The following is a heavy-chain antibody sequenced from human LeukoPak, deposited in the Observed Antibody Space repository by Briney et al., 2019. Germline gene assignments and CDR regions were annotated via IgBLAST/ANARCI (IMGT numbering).Heavy chain of an antibody. CDR3: ARDQQWLVSVNAFDI. J-gene: IGHJ3*02. V-gene: IGHV3-64*01. D-gene: IGHD6-19*01. CDR2: ISSNGGST. Sequence: GGSLRLSCAASGFTFSSYAMHWVRQAPGKGLEYVSAISSNGGSTYYANSVKGRFTISRDNAKNSLYLQMNSLRAEDTAVYYCARDQQWLVSVNAFDIWGQGTMVTVSS. CDR1: GFTFSSYA.